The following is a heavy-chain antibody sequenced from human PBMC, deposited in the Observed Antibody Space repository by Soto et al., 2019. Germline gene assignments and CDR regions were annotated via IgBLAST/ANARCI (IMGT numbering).Heavy chain of an antibody. CDR2: INPSGGST. V-gene: IGHV1-46*01. J-gene: IGHJ6*02. D-gene: IGHD2-15*01. CDR3: ARDRSPMVDYYYYYGMDV. CDR1: GYTFTSYY. Sequence: ASVKVSCKASGYTFTSYYTHWVRQAPGQGLEWMGIINPSGGSTSYAQKFQGRVTMTRDTSTSTVYMELSSLRSEDTAVYYCARDRSPMVDYYYYYGMDVWGQGTTVTVSS.